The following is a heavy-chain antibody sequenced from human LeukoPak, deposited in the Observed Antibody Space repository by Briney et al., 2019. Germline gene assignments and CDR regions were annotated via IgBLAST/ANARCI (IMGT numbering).Heavy chain of an antibody. J-gene: IGHJ6*03. V-gene: IGHV1-2*02. CDR2: INPNSGGT. CDR1: GYTFTGYY. D-gene: IGHD2-2*01. CDR3: ARKSLGYCSSTSCCGSMDV. Sequence: GASVKVSCKASGYTFTGYYMHWVRQAPGQGLEWMGWINPNSGGTNYAQKFQGRVTMTRDTSISTAYMEVSRLRSDDTAVYYCARKSLGYCSSTSCCGSMDVWGKGTTVTVSS.